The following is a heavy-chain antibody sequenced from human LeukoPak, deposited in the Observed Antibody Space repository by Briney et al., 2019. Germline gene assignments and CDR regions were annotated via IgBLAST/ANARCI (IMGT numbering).Heavy chain of an antibody. D-gene: IGHD4-17*01. CDR2: IYYSETT. CDR1: GGSISRNY. Sequence: SETLSLTCTVSGGSISRNYWNWIRQPPGKGLEWIGNIYYSETTNYNPSLKSRVSISVDTSKNLLSLKLSSVTAADTAVYYCARGGLLDYGDYLYYFDYWGQGTLVTVSS. CDR3: ARGGLLDYGDYLYYFDY. V-gene: IGHV4-59*01. J-gene: IGHJ4*02.